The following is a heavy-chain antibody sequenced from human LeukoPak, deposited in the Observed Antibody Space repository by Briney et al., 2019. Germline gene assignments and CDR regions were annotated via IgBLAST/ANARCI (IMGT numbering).Heavy chain of an antibody. V-gene: IGHV1-8*01. D-gene: IGHD2-2*01. J-gene: IGHJ4*02. CDR1: GYTFTSYD. Sequence: ASVKVSCKASGYTFTSYDINWVRQATGQGLEWMGWMNPNSGNTGYAQKFQGRVTMTRNTSISTAYMELSSLRSEDTAVYYCARVVPAAEPYFDYWGQGTLVTVSS. CDR3: ARVVPAAEPYFDY. CDR2: MNPNSGNT.